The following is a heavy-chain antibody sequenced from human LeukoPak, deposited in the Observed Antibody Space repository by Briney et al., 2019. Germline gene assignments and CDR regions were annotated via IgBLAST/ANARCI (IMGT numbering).Heavy chain of an antibody. CDR1: GFTFSDYY. V-gene: IGHV3-11*01. CDR2: ISSSGSTI. D-gene: IGHD3-10*01. J-gene: IGHJ3*02. CDR3: ARDLESEVVRAFDI. Sequence: PGGSLRLSCAASGFTFSDYYMSWIRQAPGKGLEWVSYISSSGSTIYYADFVKGRFTISRDNAKNSLYLQMNSLRAEDTAVYYCARDLESEVVRAFDIWGQGTMVTVSS.